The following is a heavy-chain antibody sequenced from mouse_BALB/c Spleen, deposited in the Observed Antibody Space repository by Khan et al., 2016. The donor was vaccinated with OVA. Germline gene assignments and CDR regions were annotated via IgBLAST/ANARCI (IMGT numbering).Heavy chain of an antibody. CDR2: INPRTGYS. J-gene: IGHJ3*01. V-gene: IGHV1-7*01. CDR3: AKHGIRSAWLTY. CDR1: GYTFTRYW. Sequence: QVQLQQSGAELAKPGASVMMSCKASGYTFTRYWMHWVKQRPGQGLEWIGYINPRTGYSVSNQRFKDKATLTPDNSSSTASMHLRGLTYEESAVYYCAKHGIRSAWLTYWGQGTLVTVSA. D-gene: IGHD2-14*01.